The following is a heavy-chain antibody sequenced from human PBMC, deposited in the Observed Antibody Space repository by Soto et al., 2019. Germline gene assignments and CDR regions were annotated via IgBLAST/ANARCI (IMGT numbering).Heavy chain of an antibody. V-gene: IGHV1-3*01. Sequence: ASVKVSCKASGYTFTSYAMHWVRQAPGQRLEWMGWINAGNGNTKYSQKFQGRVTITRDTSASTAYMELSSLRSEDTAVYYCARGLYRSSSRAYYYYYGMDVWGQGTTVTVSS. D-gene: IGHD6-6*01. CDR1: GYTFTSYA. J-gene: IGHJ6*02. CDR2: INAGNGNT. CDR3: ARGLYRSSSRAYYYYYGMDV.